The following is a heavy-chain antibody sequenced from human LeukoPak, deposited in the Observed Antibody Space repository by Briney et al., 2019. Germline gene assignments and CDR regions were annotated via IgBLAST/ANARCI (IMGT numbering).Heavy chain of an antibody. J-gene: IGHJ4*02. CDR1: GFTFNSYG. CDR2: ISYDGSNK. CDR3: AKGITSQYQPLYYFDY. Sequence: GGSLRLSCAASGFTFNSYGMHWVRQAPGKGLEWVAVISYDGSNKYYADSVKGRFTISRDNSKNTLYLQMNSLRAEDTAVYCCAKGITSQYQPLYYFDYWGQGTLVTVSS. D-gene: IGHD2-2*01. V-gene: IGHV3-30*18.